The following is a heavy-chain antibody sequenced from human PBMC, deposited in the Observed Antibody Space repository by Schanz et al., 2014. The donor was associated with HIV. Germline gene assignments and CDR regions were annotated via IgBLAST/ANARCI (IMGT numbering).Heavy chain of an antibody. CDR2: INPNSGGT. CDR3: ARGRSGYCSGGSCPYGRYYFDY. V-gene: IGHV1-2*02. Sequence: QVQLVQSGAEVKKPGASVMVSCKASGDTFTGDFMHWVRQAPGQGLEWMGWINPNSGGTNYAQKFQGRVTMTRDTSISTAYMELSRLRSDDTAVYYCARGRSGYCSGGSCPYGRYYFDYWGQGTLVTVSS. J-gene: IGHJ4*02. D-gene: IGHD2-15*01. CDR1: GDTFTGDF.